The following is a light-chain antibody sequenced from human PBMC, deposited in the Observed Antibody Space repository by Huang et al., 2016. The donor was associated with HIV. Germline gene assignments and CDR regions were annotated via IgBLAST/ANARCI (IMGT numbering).Light chain of an antibody. CDR3: QHSYVSLGYT. CDR1: QDIGSH. J-gene: IGKJ2*01. V-gene: IGKV1-39*01. Sequence: DIQMTQSPSSLSASVGDRVTLTCRTSQDIGSHLNGYQQRPGRAPKLLIYVSSTLQSGVPSRFSGGGSGTDFTLTISNLQPEDFATYYCQHSYVSLGYTFGQGTKLEI. CDR2: VSS.